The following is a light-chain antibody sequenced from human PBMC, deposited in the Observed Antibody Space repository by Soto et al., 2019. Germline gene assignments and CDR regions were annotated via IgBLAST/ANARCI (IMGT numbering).Light chain of an antibody. J-gene: IGKJ1*01. CDR1: QSLRSS. CDR2: DAS. Sequence: ETMMTQSPDTPSVSLGERATLSCRASQSLRSSLAWYQQKPGQAPRLLIYDASTRATGIPARFGGSGSGTDFTLTISGLQSEDFEVYYCQQYNNWPQTFGQGTKVDIK. CDR3: QQYNNWPQT. V-gene: IGKV3-15*01.